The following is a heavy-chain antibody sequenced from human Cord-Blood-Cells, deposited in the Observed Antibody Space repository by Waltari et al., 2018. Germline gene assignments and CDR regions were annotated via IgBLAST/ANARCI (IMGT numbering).Heavy chain of an antibody. CDR3: ARLIAARYWYFDL. CDR1: GGSISSYY. V-gene: IGHV4-59*01. CDR2: IYYSGST. D-gene: IGHD6-6*01. Sequence: QVQLQESGPGLVKPSETLSLTCTVSGGSISSYYWSWIRQPPGKGLEWIGYIYYSGSTNYNPSLKSRVTISVDTSKNQFSLKLSSVTAADTAVYYCARLIAARYWYFDLWGRGTLVTVSS. J-gene: IGHJ2*01.